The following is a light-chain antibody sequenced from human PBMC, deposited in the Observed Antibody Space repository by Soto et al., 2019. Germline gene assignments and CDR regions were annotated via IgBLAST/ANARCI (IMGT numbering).Light chain of an antibody. J-gene: IGKJ4*01. V-gene: IGKV1-39*01. CDR1: QSISTY. Sequence: DIQMTQSPSSLSVSIGDRVIITCRASQSISTYLNWYQYEPGKAPRLVIFRSSTLQSGVPSRFSGRGSGTDFTLTISSLQPEDFATYFCQQTFSPYVSFGGGTRVEI. CDR3: QQTFSPYVS. CDR2: RSS.